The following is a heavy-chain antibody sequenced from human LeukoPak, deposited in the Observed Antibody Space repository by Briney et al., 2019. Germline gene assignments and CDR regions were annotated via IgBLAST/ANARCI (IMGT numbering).Heavy chain of an antibody. D-gene: IGHD4-17*01. CDR2: IYDGGST. CDR3: ARFYGVPGGWFDP. Sequence: GRSLRLSCVASGFTFSTYGMHWVRQAPGKGLEWVSVIYDGGSTYYADSVKGRFTISRDNSKNTLYLQMNSLRAEDTAVYYCARFYGVPGGWFDPWGQGTLVTVSS. V-gene: IGHV3-66*01. CDR1: GFTFSTYG. J-gene: IGHJ5*02.